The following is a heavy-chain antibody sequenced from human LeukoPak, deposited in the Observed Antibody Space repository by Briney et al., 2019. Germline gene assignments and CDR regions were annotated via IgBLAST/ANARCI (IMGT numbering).Heavy chain of an antibody. CDR2: ISSSSSYI. D-gene: IGHD2-2*02. CDR3: ARDGHCSSTSCYIVDY. Sequence: GGSLRLSCTASGFTFSSYSMNWVRQAPGKGLEWVSSISSSSSYISYADSVKGRFTISGDNAKNSLYLQMNSLRAEDTAVYYCARDGHCSSTSCYIVDYWGQGTLVTVSS. V-gene: IGHV3-21*01. J-gene: IGHJ4*02. CDR1: GFTFSSYS.